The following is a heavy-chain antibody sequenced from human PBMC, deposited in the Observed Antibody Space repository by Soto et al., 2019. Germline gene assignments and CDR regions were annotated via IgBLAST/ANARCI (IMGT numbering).Heavy chain of an antibody. Sequence: PETLSLTCSVPGGSISGSYWSWIRQSPGKGLEWLGYAYYTGSTNYSPSLRSRVSISVDTSKNEFSLRLSSVTAADTAVYFCAWSVAVPGRHIDYWRQG. CDR3: AWSVAVPGRHIDY. D-gene: IGHD6-19*01. V-gene: IGHV4-59*01. CDR1: GGSISGSY. J-gene: IGHJ4*02. CDR2: AYYTGST.